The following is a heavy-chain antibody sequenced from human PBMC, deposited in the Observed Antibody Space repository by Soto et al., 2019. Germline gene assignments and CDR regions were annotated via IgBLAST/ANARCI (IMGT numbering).Heavy chain of an antibody. CDR3: ARDLAGGSGWYPHFDY. V-gene: IGHV1-69*01. CDR2: IIPIFGTA. D-gene: IGHD6-19*01. CDR1: GSTFSSYA. J-gene: IGHJ4*02. Sequence: QVQLVQSGAEVKKPGSSVKVSCKASGSTFSSYAISWVRQAPGQGLEWMGGIIPIFGTANYAQKFQGRVTITADESTSTAYMELSSLRSEDTAVYYCARDLAGGSGWYPHFDYWGQGTLVTVSS.